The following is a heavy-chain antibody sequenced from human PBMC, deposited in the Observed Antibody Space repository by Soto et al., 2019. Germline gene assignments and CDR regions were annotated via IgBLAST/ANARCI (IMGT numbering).Heavy chain of an antibody. CDR3: ARVSETYYDFWSGYSSRYGMDV. D-gene: IGHD3-3*01. J-gene: IGHJ6*02. V-gene: IGHV3-30-3*01. Sequence: GGSLRLSCAASGFTFSSYAMHWVRQAPGKGLEWVAVISYDGSNKYYADSVKGRFTISRDNSKNTLYLQMNSLRAEDTAVYYCARVSETYYDFWSGYSSRYGMDVWGQGTTVTVSS. CDR2: ISYDGSNK. CDR1: GFTFSSYA.